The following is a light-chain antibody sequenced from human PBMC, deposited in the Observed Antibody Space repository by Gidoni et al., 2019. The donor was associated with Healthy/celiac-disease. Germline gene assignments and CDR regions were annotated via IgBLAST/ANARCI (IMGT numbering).Light chain of an antibody. V-gene: IGKV3-20*01. CDR3: QQYGSSLYS. CDR1: QSVSSSY. CDR2: GAS. J-gene: IGKJ2*03. Sequence: IVFTQSPGTLSLSPGERATLSCRASQSVSSSYLAWYQQKPGQAPRLLIYGASSRATGIPDRCSGSGSGTDFTLTISRLEPEDFAVYYCQQYGSSLYSFGQGTKLEIK.